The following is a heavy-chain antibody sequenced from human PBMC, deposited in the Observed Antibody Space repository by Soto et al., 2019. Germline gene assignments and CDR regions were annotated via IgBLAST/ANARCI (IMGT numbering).Heavy chain of an antibody. CDR3: ARGYCGGDCPFYYFDY. CDR1: GGSFSGYY. D-gene: IGHD2-21*02. Sequence: PSETLSLTCAVYGGSFSGYYWSWILQPPWKGLEWIGEINHSGSTNYNPSLKSRVTISVDTSKNQFSLKLSSVTAADTAVYYCARGYCGGDCPFYYFDYWGQGTLVTVSS. CDR2: INHSGST. J-gene: IGHJ4*02. V-gene: IGHV4-34*01.